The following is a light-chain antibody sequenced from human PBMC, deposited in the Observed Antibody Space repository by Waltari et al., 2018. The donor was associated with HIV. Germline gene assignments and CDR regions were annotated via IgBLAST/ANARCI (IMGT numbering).Light chain of an antibody. CDR3: AAWDDSLNGPR. CDR2: SNN. V-gene: IGLV1-44*01. J-gene: IGLJ3*02. Sequence: QSVLTQPPSASGTPGQRVTISCSGSSSNIGSNTVTWYQQLPGTAPKLLIYSNNQRPSGVPDRFSGSKSGTSASLAISGLQSEDEADYYCAAWDDSLNGPRFGGGTKLTVL. CDR1: SSNIGSNT.